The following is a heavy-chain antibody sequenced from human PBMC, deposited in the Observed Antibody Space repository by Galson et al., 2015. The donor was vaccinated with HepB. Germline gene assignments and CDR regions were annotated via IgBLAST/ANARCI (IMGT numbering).Heavy chain of an antibody. CDR1: GFSFTSYW. Sequence: QSGAEVKKPGESLRISCKGSGFSFTSYWVSWVRQMPGKGLEWMGRIDPSDSYTNYRPSFQGHVTISADKSISTAYLQWSSLKASDTAMYYCARQGYDSSVMPFDYWGQGTLVTVSS. CDR2: IDPSDSYT. V-gene: IGHV5-10-1*01. CDR3: ARQGYDSSVMPFDY. J-gene: IGHJ4*02. D-gene: IGHD3-22*01.